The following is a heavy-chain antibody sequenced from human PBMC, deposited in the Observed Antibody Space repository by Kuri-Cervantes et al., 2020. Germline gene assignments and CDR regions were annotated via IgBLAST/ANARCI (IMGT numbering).Heavy chain of an antibody. J-gene: IGHJ5*02. Sequence: GGSLRLSCAASGFTFDDYAMHWVRQAPGKGLEWVSGISWNSGSIGYADSVKGRFTISRDNAKNSLYLQMNSLRAEDTAVYYCARVGQRITMINPPDWFDPWGQGTLVTVSS. CDR1: GFTFDDYA. CDR2: ISWNSGSI. D-gene: IGHD3-22*01. CDR3: ARVGQRITMINPPDWFDP. V-gene: IGHV3-9*01.